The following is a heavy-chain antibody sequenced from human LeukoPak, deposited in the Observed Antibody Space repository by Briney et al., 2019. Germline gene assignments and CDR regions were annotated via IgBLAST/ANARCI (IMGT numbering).Heavy chain of an antibody. Sequence: GASVKVSCKASGYTFTSYGITWVRQAPGQGLEWMGWMNPNSGNTAYAQKFQDRITMTRNTSINTAYMELSSLTSEDTAMYYCARGWRFGEFSFDYWGQGTLVTVSS. J-gene: IGHJ4*02. D-gene: IGHD3-10*01. CDR3: ARGWRFGEFSFDY. CDR2: MNPNSGNT. V-gene: IGHV1-8*02. CDR1: GYTFTSYG.